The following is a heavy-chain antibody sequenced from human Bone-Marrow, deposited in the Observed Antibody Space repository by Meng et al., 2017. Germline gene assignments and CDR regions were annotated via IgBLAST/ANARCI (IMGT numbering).Heavy chain of an antibody. D-gene: IGHD3-10*01. V-gene: IGHV3-74*01. Sequence: EGQLVESGGGLVQPGGSLRLSCVASGFNLRSYWMHWVRQTPGKGLVWVSRLNRDETTISHAGSVMGRFTISRDVATNTLFLQMNSLSAEDTALYYCVRDFGGESDLWGQGTLVTVSS. CDR1: GFNLRSYW. J-gene: IGHJ5*02. CDR3: VRDFGGESDL. CDR2: LNRDETTI.